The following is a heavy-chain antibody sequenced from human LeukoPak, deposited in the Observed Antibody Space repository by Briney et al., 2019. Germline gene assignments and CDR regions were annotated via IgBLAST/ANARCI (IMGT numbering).Heavy chain of an antibody. V-gene: IGHV1-2*02. CDR3: ARVRSHGLYGDIDY. J-gene: IGHJ4*02. CDR1: GYTFTGYY. CDR2: INPNSGGT. Sequence: ASVKVSCKASGYTFTGYYMHLVRQAPGQGLESMGWINPNSGGTNYAQKFQGRVTMTRDTSISTAYMELSRLRSDDTAVYYCARVRSHGLYGDIDYWGQGTLVTVSS. D-gene: IGHD4-17*01.